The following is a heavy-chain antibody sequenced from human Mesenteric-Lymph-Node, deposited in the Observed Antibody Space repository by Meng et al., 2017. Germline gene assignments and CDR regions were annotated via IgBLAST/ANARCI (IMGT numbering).Heavy chain of an antibody. J-gene: IGHJ3*01. Sequence: GRFTISRHNSKNTLYLQMDSLRPEDTAIYYCARDRGRFTWGQGTMVTVSS. CDR3: ARDRGRFT. D-gene: IGHD3-16*02. V-gene: IGHV3-53*04.